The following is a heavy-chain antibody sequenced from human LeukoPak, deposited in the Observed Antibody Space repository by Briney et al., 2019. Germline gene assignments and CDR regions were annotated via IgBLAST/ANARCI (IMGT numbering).Heavy chain of an antibody. D-gene: IGHD3-22*01. CDR3: AKARTMQITMIVVRGSTNDY. Sequence: QPGGSLRLSCAASGFTFSSYAMSWVRQAPGKGLEWVSAISGSGGSTYYADSVKGRFTISRDNSKNTLYLQMNSLRAEDTAVYYCAKARTMQITMIVVRGSTNDYWGQGTLVTVSS. J-gene: IGHJ4*02. V-gene: IGHV3-23*01. CDR1: GFTFSSYA. CDR2: ISGSGGST.